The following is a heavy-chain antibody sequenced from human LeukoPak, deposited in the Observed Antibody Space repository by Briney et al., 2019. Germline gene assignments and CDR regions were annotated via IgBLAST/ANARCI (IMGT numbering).Heavy chain of an antibody. V-gene: IGHV3-66*01. CDR3: ARDPHY. Sequence: GRSLRLSCAASGFIFSNYGMHWVRQAPGKGLEWVSVIYSGGSTYYADSVKGRFTISRDNSKNTLYLQMNSLRAEDTAAYYCARDPHYWGQGTLVTVSS. CDR1: GFIFSNYG. J-gene: IGHJ4*02. CDR2: IYSGGST.